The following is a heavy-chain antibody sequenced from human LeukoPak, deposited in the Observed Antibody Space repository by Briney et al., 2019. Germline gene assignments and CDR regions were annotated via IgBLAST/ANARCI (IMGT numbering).Heavy chain of an antibody. CDR3: AGHPKSGYSSGLYYMDV. D-gene: IGHD5-18*01. CDR1: GGSFSGYY. Sequence: SETLSLTCAVYGGSFSGYYWSWIRQPPGKGLEWIGEINHSGSTNYNPSLKSRVTISVNTSKNQFSLKLSSVTAADTAVFYCAGHPKSGYSSGLYYMDVWGKRTTVIVSS. J-gene: IGHJ6*03. V-gene: IGHV4-34*01. CDR2: INHSGST.